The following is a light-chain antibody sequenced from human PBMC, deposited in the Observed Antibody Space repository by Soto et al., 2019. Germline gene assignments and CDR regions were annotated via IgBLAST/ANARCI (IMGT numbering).Light chain of an antibody. CDR1: SSDVGDYNY. CDR2: EVS. J-gene: IGLJ3*02. Sequence: QSVLTQPASVSGSPGQSITISCTGTSSDVGDYNYVSWYQQHPGKAPKLMIYEVSNRPSGVSNRFSGSKSGNTASLTISGLQAEDEADYYCSSYTSSNTWVSGGGTKLTVL. V-gene: IGLV2-14*01. CDR3: SSYTSSNTWV.